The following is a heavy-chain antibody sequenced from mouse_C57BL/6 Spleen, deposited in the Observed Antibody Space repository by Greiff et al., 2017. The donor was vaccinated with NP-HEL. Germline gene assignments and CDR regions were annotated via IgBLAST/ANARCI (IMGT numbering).Heavy chain of an antibody. Sequence: QVQLKESGPGLVQPSQSLSITCTVSGFSLTSYGVHWVRQSPGKGLEWLGVIWRGGSTDYNAAFMSRLSITKDNSKSQVFFKMNSLQADDTAIYYCAKSHYGSSGYFDVWGTGTTVTVSS. CDR1: GFSLTSYG. V-gene: IGHV2-5*01. J-gene: IGHJ1*03. CDR2: IWRGGST. D-gene: IGHD1-1*01. CDR3: AKSHYGSSGYFDV.